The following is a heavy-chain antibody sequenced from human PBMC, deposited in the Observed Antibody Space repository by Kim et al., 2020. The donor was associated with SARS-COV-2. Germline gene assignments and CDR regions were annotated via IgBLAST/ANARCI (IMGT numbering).Heavy chain of an antibody. CDR3: ARGVASSSYNWFDP. D-gene: IGHD6-13*01. V-gene: IGHV1-46*01. J-gene: IGHJ5*02. Sequence: AQKYQGRVTMTRDTSTSTVYMELSSLRSEDTAVYCCARGVASSSYNWFDPWGQGTLVTVSS.